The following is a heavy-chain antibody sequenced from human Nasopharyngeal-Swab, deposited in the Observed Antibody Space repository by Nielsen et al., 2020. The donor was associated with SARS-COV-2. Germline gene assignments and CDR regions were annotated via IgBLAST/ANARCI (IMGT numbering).Heavy chain of an antibody. J-gene: IGHJ4*02. V-gene: IGHV3-23*01. CDR3: VKHQGSSSDQ. CDR2: ISRTSST. Sequence: GESLKISCAASGFTFSSYAMNWVRQAPGKGLEWVSAISRTSSTYYADSVKGRFTVSRDNSKNTLYLQMNSLRVEDTAVHYCVKHQGSSSDQWGQGTLVTVSS. CDR1: GFTFSSYA.